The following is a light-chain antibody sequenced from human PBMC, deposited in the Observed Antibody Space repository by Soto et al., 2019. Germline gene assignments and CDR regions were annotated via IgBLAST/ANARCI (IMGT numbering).Light chain of an antibody. V-gene: IGLV2-11*01. J-gene: IGLJ1*01. CDR3: CSYACSYNYV. CDR2: DVS. CDR1: SSDVGAYNY. Sequence: QPVLTQPRSVSGSPGQSVTISCTGTSSDVGAYNYVSWYQQHPGKAPKLMIYDVSKRPSGVPDRFSGSKSGNTASLTISGLQAEDEADYYCCSYACSYNYVFGTVTKRTVL.